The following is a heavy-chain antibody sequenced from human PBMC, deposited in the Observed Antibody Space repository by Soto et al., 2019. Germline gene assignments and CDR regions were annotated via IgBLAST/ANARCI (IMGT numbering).Heavy chain of an antibody. CDR3: ARAAGRSKLLPYYFDP. Sequence: QVHLVQSGAEVQKPGASVRISCQASGYTFTTSAIHWVRQAPGQSLEWMGWINPATGDTKYSQNVRGRVTFALDTSATSAYMDLRSLASHDTAVYYCARAAGRSKLLPYYFDPWAQGTLVTVSS. D-gene: IGHD3-10*01. CDR2: INPATGDT. J-gene: IGHJ5*02. CDR1: GYTFTTSA. V-gene: IGHV1-3*01.